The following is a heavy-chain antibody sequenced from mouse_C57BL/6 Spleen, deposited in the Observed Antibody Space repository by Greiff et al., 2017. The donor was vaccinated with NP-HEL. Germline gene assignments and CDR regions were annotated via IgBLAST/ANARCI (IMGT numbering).Heavy chain of an antibody. CDR3: ARPAPYAMDY. J-gene: IGHJ4*01. CDR1: GFTFSSYT. Sequence: EVQLVESGGGLVKPGGSLKLSCAASGFTFSSYTMSWVRQTPEKRLEWVATISGGGGNTYYPDSVKGRFTISRDNAKNTLYLQMSSLRSEDTAVYYCARPAPYAMDYWGQGTSVTVSS. CDR2: ISGGGGNT. V-gene: IGHV5-9*04.